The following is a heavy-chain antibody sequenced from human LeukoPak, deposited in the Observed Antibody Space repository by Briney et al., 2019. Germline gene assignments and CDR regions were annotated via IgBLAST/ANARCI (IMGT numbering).Heavy chain of an antibody. CDR2: IKPDGSEI. D-gene: IGHD2-15*01. Sequence: GGSLRLSCAASGFTFSDYWMDWARQAPGKGLEWVANIKPDGSEIYYVDALKGRFTISRDNAKNSLYLQMNSLRAEDTAVYYCTRSLDYWGQGTLVTVSS. J-gene: IGHJ4*02. V-gene: IGHV3-7*02. CDR1: GFTFSDYW. CDR3: TRSLDY.